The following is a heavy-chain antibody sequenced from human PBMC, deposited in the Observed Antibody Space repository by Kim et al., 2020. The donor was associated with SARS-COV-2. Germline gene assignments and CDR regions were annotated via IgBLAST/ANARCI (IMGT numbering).Heavy chain of an antibody. CDR2: INTNTGNP. CDR1: GYTFTSYA. CDR3: ARVGYCSSTSCSGMDV. Sequence: ASVKVSCKASGYTFTSYAMNWVRQAPGQGLEWMGWINTNTGNPTYAQGFTGRFVFSLDTSVSTAYLQISSLKAEDTAVYYCARVGYCSSTSCSGMDVWGQGTTVTVSS. J-gene: IGHJ6*02. D-gene: IGHD2-2*01. V-gene: IGHV7-4-1*02.